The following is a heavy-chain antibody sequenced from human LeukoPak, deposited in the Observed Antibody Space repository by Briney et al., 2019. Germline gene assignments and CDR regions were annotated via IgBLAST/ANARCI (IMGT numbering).Heavy chain of an antibody. V-gene: IGHV5-51*01. CDR1: GYNFIYYW. CDR2: IYPGDSDT. D-gene: IGHD3-22*01. J-gene: IGHJ6*02. CDR3: ARLSCTSSSCSNYNGMDV. Sequence: GESLQISCRASGYNFIYYWVAWVRQMPGKGLEWMGIIYPGDSDTGYSLSFQGQVTFSADKSITTAYLQWDSLKASDTAIYYCARLSCTSSSCSNYNGMDVWGQGTTVTVSS.